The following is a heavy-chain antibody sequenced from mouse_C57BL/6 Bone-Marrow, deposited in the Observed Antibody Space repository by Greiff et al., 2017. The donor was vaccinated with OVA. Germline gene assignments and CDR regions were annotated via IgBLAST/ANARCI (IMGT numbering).Heavy chain of an antibody. J-gene: IGHJ1*03. V-gene: IGHV5-16*01. CDR2: INYDGSST. CDR3: ARGGWDWYFDV. CDR1: GFTFSDYY. D-gene: IGHD3-3*01. Sequence: EVKLVESEGGLVQPGSSMKLSCTASGFTFSDYYMAWVRQVPDKGLEWVANINYDGSSTYYLDSLKSRFIISRDNAKNILYLQMSSLKSEDTATYYCARGGWDWYFDVWGTGTTVTVSS.